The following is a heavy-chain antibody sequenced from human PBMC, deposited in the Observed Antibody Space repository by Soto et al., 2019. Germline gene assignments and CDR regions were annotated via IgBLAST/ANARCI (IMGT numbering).Heavy chain of an antibody. V-gene: IGHV4-59*08. J-gene: IGHJ4*02. CDR1: GGSITSYY. Sequence: SETLSLTCTVSGGSITSYYWSWIRQPPGKGLEWIGFIYYSGSTSYNPSLKSRVSISVDTSKNQFSLKLSSVTAADTAVYYCARHVTTIYYYFDYWGQGALVPVSS. CDR3: ARHVTTIYYYFDY. D-gene: IGHD5-12*01. CDR2: IYYSGST.